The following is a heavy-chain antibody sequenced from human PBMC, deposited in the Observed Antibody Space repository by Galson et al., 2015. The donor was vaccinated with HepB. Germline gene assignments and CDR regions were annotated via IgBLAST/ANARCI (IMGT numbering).Heavy chain of an antibody. V-gene: IGHV3-48*02. J-gene: IGHJ3*02. CDR1: GFTFSSYS. CDR2: ISSSSSTI. CDR3: AREQTPNLNWGSWAFDI. Sequence: SLRLSCAASGFTFSSYSMNWVRQAPGKGLEWVSYISSSSSTIYYADSVKGRFTISRDNAKNSLYLQMNSLRDEDTAVYYCAREQTPNLNWGSWAFDIWGQGTMVTVSS. D-gene: IGHD7-27*01.